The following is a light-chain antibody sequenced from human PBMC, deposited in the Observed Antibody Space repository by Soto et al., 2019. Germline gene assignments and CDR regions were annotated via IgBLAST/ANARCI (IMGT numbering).Light chain of an antibody. CDR1: SSNIGKNS. Sequence: QSVLTQPPSVSAAPGQKVSISCSGSSSNIGKNSVSWYQQLPGTAPKLLIYDNNKRPSGIPDRFSGSKSGTSATLGISGLQTGDEADYYCGTWDSGLTSGVFGGGTKLTVL. CDR2: DNN. J-gene: IGLJ2*01. V-gene: IGLV1-51*01. CDR3: GTWDSGLTSGV.